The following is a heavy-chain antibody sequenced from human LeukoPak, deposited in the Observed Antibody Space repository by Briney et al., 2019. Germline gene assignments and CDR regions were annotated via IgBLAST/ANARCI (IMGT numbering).Heavy chain of an antibody. V-gene: IGHV3-23*01. Sequence: GGSLRLSCAASGFTFSTYGMSWVRQAPGKGLEWVSGISGSGATIYYADSVKGRFTISRDNSKNPLYLQMNSLRAEDTAVYYCAKSPGTTGWFDPWGQGTLVTVSS. D-gene: IGHD1-1*01. CDR1: GFTFSTYG. CDR3: AKSPGTTGWFDP. J-gene: IGHJ5*02. CDR2: ISGSGATI.